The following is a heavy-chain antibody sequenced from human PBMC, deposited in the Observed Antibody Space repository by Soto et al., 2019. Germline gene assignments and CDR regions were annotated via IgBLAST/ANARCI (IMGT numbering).Heavy chain of an antibody. V-gene: IGHV1-18*01. CDR2: IIPNIGTA. CDR3: ARDGVAYGDYVYFQH. D-gene: IGHD4-17*01. CDR1: GGTFSSYA. J-gene: IGHJ1*01. Sequence: ASVKVSCKASGGTFSSYAISWVRQAPGQGLEWMGGIIPNIGTANYAQKLQGRVTVTTDTSTSTAYMEVRSLRSDDTAVYYCARDGVAYGDYVYFQHWGQGTLVTVSS.